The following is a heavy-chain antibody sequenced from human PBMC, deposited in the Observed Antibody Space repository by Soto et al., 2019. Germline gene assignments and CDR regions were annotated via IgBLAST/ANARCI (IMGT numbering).Heavy chain of an antibody. CDR2: ISSSGSAI. CDR3: AREYCISASCYGAVDY. V-gene: IGHV3-11*01. J-gene: IGHJ4*02. Sequence: GGSLRLSCAASGFMFSDYYMSWIRQAPGKGLEWVSYISSSGSAIYYADSVKGRFTVSRDNAKNSLYLQMNSLRVEDTAVYYCAREYCISASCYGAVDYWGQGTLVTVSS. D-gene: IGHD2-2*01. CDR1: GFMFSDYY.